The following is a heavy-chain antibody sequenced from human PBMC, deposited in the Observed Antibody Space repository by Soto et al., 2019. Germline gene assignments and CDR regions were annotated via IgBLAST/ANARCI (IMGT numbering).Heavy chain of an antibody. CDR2: IYRTGNT. V-gene: IGHV4-30-2*01. CDR3: ARGDYQYSIDY. CDR1: GCSITSGDYS. Sequence: TLSLTCTVSGCSITSGDYSWSWIRQPPGKGLEWLGYIYRTGNTHYSPSLKSRVSIPQDRSKNQFSLELTSVTAADTAVYYCARGDYQYSIDYWGQGTLVTVSS. J-gene: IGHJ4*02. D-gene: IGHD2-2*01.